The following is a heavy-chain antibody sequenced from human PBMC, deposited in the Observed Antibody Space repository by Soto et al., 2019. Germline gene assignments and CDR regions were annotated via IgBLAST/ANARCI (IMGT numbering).Heavy chain of an antibody. CDR3: AREQWLVENNWFDP. J-gene: IGHJ5*02. Sequence: GASVKVSCKASGYTFTSYGISWVRQAPGQGLEWMGWISAYNGNTNYAQKLQGRVTMTTDTSTSTAYMELRSLRSDDTAVYYCAREQWLVENNWFDPWGQGTLVTVSS. V-gene: IGHV1-18*04. D-gene: IGHD6-19*01. CDR2: ISAYNGNT. CDR1: GYTFTSYG.